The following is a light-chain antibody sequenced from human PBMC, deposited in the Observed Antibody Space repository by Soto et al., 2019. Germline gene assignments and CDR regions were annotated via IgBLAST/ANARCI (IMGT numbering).Light chain of an antibody. CDR1: SSDIGSYNL. CDR3: CSYAGTTFYV. J-gene: IGLJ1*01. V-gene: IGLV2-23*02. Sequence: QSVLTQPASVSGSPGQSITVSCTGTSSDIGSYNLVSWYQQHPGKAPKLIIYEVSQRPSGVSNRFSGSKSGNTASLTISGLQAEDEADYYCCSYAGTTFYVFGTGTRSPS. CDR2: EVS.